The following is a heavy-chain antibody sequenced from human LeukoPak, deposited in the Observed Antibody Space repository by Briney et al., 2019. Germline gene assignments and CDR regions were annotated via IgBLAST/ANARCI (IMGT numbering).Heavy chain of an antibody. CDR3: ARDPVAGTSGDY. J-gene: IGHJ4*02. CDR1: GYTFTGYY. Sequence: ASVKVSCKASGYTFTGYYMHWVRQAPGQALEWMGWINPNSGGTNYAQKFQGRVTMTRDTSISTAYMELSRLRSDDTAVYYCARDPVAGTSGDYWGQGTLVTVSS. D-gene: IGHD1-14*01. CDR2: INPNSGGT. V-gene: IGHV1-2*02.